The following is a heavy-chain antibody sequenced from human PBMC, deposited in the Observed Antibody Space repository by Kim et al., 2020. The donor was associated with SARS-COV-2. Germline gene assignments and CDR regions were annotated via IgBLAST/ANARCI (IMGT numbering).Heavy chain of an antibody. J-gene: IGHJ4*02. V-gene: IGHV4-39*07. CDR3: ARDLLFSSGSWDHYFDY. Sequence: SETLSLTCTVSGGSISSSSYYWGWIRQPPGKGLEWIGSIYYSGSTYYNPSLKSRVTISVDTSKNQFSLKLSSVTAADTAVYYCARDLLFSSGSWDHYFDYWGQGTLVTVSS. CDR1: GGSISSSSYY. CDR2: IYYSGST. D-gene: IGHD6-13*01.